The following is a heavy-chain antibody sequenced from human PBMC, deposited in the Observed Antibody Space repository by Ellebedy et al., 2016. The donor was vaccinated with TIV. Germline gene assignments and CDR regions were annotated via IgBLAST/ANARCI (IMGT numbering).Heavy chain of an antibody. CDR1: GFTFSSYA. CDR3: AKDMGPEYSSSSGRDY. CDR2: ISGSGGST. J-gene: IGHJ4*02. D-gene: IGHD6-6*01. Sequence: GESLKISXAASGFTFSSYAMSWVRQAPGKGLEWVSAISGSGGSTYYADSVKGRFTISRDNAKNSLYLQMNSLRAEDTALYYCAKDMGPEYSSSSGRDYWGQGTLVTVSS. V-gene: IGHV3-23*01.